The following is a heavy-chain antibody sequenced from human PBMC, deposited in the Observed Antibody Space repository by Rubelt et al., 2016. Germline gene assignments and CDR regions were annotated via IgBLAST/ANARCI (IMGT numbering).Heavy chain of an antibody. CDR1: GGSISSNSYY. CDR3: ARHYYDSSGSYLEGFDS. CDR2: VYYSGST. D-gene: IGHD3-22*01. V-gene: IGHV4-39*01. Sequence: QVQLQESGPGLLETSETLSLTCTVSGGSISSNSYYWAWIRQPPGKGLEWIGSVYYSGSTYYHPSLKSRVTISVDTSKNQFPLKLSSVTAADTAVYYCARHYYDSSGSYLEGFDSWGQGTLVTVSS. J-gene: IGHJ4*02.